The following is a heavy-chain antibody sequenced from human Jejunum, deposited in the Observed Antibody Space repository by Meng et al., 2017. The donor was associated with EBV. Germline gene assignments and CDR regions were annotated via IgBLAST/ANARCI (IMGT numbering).Heavy chain of an antibody. Sequence: QLQLQESGPGLVKPSETRSPSCPVPGCSISSSDYYWGCVRQPPGKGLEWIGSIYYSGSTYYNPSLKSRVTISVDTSKNQFSLKLSSVTAADTAVYYCARLNYYGSGSYYNHKGGYYFDCWGQGTLVTVSS. CDR2: IYYSGST. D-gene: IGHD3-10*01. J-gene: IGHJ4*02. CDR3: ARLNYYGSGSYYNHKGGYYFDC. V-gene: IGHV4-39*01. CDR1: GCSISSSDYY.